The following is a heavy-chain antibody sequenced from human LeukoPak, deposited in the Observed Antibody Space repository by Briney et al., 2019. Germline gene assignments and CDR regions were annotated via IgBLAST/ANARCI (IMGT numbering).Heavy chain of an antibody. CDR3: ADQAYSQFDY. CDR2: ISPDGSAE. J-gene: IGHJ4*02. Sequence: GGSLRLSCVASGFAFSSYWMSWVRQAPGKGLELVANISPDGSAEDYVDSVRGRFAISRDNAKRSLYLQMNSLSPEDTAVYYCADQAYSQFDYWGQGTLVSVSS. D-gene: IGHD4-11*01. V-gene: IGHV3-7*01. CDR1: GFAFSSYW.